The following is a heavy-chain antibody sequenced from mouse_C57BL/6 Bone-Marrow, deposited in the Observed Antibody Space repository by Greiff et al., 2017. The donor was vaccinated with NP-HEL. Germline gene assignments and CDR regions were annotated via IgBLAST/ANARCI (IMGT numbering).Heavy chain of an antibody. Sequence: EVKLMESGGGLVQPGGSMKLSCVASGFTFSNYWMNWVRQSPEKGLEWVAQIRLKSDNYATHYAESVKGRFTISRDDSKSSVYLQMNNLRAEDTGIYYCTPPADYYAMDYWGQGTSVTVSS. V-gene: IGHV6-3*01. CDR1: GFTFSNYW. J-gene: IGHJ4*01. CDR2: IRLKSDNYAT. CDR3: TPPADYYAMDY.